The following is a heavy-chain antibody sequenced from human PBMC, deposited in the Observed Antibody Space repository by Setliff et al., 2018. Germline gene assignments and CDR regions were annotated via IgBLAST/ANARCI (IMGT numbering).Heavy chain of an antibody. CDR3: ASRDYYDNRGSLDF. J-gene: IGHJ4*02. D-gene: IGHD3-22*01. Sequence: KPSETLSLTCTVSGGSISGTYYYWSWIRQPAGKGLEFIGYVFFNGAAKYDPSLKSRVAISVDTSKEQFSLKLSSVTAADTAVYYCASRDYYDNRGSLDFWGQGTLVTVS. CDR2: VFFNGAA. V-gene: IGHV4-61*10. CDR1: GGSISGTYYY.